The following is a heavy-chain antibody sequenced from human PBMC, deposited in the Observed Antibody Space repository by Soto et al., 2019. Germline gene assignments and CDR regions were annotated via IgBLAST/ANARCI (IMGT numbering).Heavy chain of an antibody. V-gene: IGHV5-10-1*01. CDR1: GYSFTSYW. Sequence: GESLKISCKGSGYSFTSYWISWVRQMPGKGLEWMGRIDPSDSYTNYSPSFQGHVTISADKSISTAYLQWSSLKASDTAMYYCARGMGMVYGSGSYYHGMDVWGQGTTVT. CDR3: ARGMGMVYGSGSYYHGMDV. CDR2: IDPSDSYT. J-gene: IGHJ6*02. D-gene: IGHD3-10*01.